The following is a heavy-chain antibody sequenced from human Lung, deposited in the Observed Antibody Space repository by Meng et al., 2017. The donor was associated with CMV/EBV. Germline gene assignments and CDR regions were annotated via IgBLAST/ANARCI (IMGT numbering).Heavy chain of an antibody. J-gene: IGHJ3*02. CDR2: IPYDRSNK. D-gene: IGHD2-2*01. V-gene: IGHV3-30*02. Sequence: GGSLRLSXAASGFTFSSFRSYAMHWVRQAPGKGLEWVASIPYDRSNKYYTDSVKGRFTISRDNSKNALYLHMNSLRTEDTAVYYCAKVKVTAALLDSFDIWGQGTMVTVSS. CDR1: GFTFSSFRSYA. CDR3: AKVKVTAALLDSFDI.